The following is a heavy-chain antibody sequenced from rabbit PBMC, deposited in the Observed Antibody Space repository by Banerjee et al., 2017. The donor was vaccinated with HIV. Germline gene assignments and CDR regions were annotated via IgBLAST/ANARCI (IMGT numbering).Heavy chain of an antibody. CDR1: GFSFSTNYY. CDR2: IDAGSSGST. Sequence: QSLEESGGDLVKPGASLTLTCTASGFSFSTNYYISWVRQAPGKGLEWITAIDAGSSGSTYYANWAKGRFTISKTSSTTVTLQMTSLTAADTATYFCARISVPYYYFNLRGPGTLVTVS. V-gene: IGHV1S40*01. CDR3: ARISVPYYYFNL. D-gene: IGHD1-1*01. J-gene: IGHJ4*01.